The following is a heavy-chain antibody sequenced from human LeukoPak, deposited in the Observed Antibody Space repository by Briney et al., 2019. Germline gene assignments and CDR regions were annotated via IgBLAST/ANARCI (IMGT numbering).Heavy chain of an antibody. V-gene: IGHV3-23*01. CDR2: ISGSGGST. CDR1: GFTFSSYA. Sequence: GGSLRLSCAASGFTFSSYAMSWVRQAPGKGLEWVSAISGSGGSTYYADSVKGRFTISRDNSKNTLYLQMNSLRAEDTAVYYCAKAPGPYSGSYWGYFDYWGQGTLVTVSS. D-gene: IGHD1-26*01. CDR3: AKAPGPYSGSYWGYFDY. J-gene: IGHJ4*02.